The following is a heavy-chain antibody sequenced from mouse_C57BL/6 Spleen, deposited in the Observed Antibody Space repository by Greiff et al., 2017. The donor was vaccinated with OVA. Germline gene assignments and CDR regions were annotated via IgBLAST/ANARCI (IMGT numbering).Heavy chain of an antibody. CDR1: GFTFSDYG. D-gene: IGHD2-10*02. CDR3: ARDSMGYFDV. CDR2: ISSGSSTI. J-gene: IGHJ1*03. Sequence: EVKLVESGGGLVKPGGSLKLSCAASGFTFSDYGMHWVRQAPEKGLEWVAYISSGSSTIYYADTVKGRFTISRDTAKNTLFLQMTSLRSEDTAMYYCARDSMGYFDVWGTGTTVTVSS. V-gene: IGHV5-17*01.